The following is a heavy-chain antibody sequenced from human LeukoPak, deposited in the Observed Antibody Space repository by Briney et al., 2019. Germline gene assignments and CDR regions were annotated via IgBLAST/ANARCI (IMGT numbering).Heavy chain of an antibody. CDR1: GGSFSDNY. V-gene: IGHV4-34*01. D-gene: IGHD3-22*01. J-gene: IGHJ2*01. CDR3: ARGRAQPRGGYNYRLWYFDL. CDR2: INHSGST. Sequence: KPSETLSLTCDVYGGSFSDNYCNWIRQPPGKGLEWIGEINHSGSTFYNPSLKSRVTISVDTSKNQFSLRLTSVTAADTAVYFCARGRAQPRGGYNYRLWYFDLWGRGTLVTVSS.